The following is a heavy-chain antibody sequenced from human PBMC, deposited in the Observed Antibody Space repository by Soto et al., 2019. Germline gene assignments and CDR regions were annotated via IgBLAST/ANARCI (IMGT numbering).Heavy chain of an antibody. J-gene: IGHJ6*02. CDR3: ARDPELWFGDRSGEYYYYGMDV. CDR2: IWYDGSNK. CDR1: GFTFSSYG. V-gene: IGHV3-33*01. D-gene: IGHD3-10*01. Sequence: GGSLRLSCAASGFTFSSYGMHWVRQAPGKGLEWVSVIWYDGSNKYYADSVKGRFTISRDNSKNSLYLQMNSLRAEDTAVYYCARDPELWFGDRSGEYYYYGMDVWGQGTTVTVSS.